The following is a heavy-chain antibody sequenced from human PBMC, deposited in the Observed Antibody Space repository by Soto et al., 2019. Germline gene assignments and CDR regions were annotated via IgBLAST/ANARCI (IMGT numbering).Heavy chain of an antibody. CDR3: AKVPPSYCGGDCYSDY. CDR2: ISGSVGST. D-gene: IGHD2-21*02. J-gene: IGHJ4*02. V-gene: IGHV3-23*01. CDR1: GFTFSSYA. Sequence: EVQLLESGGGLVQPGGSLRLSCAASGFTFSSYAMSWVRQAPGKGLEWVSAISGSVGSTYYADSVKGPFTISRDNSKNTLYLQMNSLRAEDTAVYYCAKVPPSYCGGDCYSDYWGQGTLVTVSS.